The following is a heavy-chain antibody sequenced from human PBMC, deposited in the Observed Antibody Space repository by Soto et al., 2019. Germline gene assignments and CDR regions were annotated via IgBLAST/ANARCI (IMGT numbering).Heavy chain of an antibody. J-gene: IGHJ5*02. D-gene: IGHD3-10*01. V-gene: IGHV4-31*03. Sequence: SETLSLTCTVSGGSISSGGYYWSWIRQHPGKGLEWIGYIYYSGSTYYNPSLKSRVTISVDTSKNQFSLKLSSVTAADPAVYYCVLCRGSGFNWFDPWGQGTLVTVSS. CDR3: VLCRGSGFNWFDP. CDR1: GGSISSGGYY. CDR2: IYYSGST.